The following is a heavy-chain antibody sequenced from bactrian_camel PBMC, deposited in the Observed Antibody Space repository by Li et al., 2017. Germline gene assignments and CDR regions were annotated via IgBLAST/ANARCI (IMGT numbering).Heavy chain of an antibody. CDR2: IYSEDGTT. Sequence: HVQLVESGGGLVQPGGSLRLSCAASGYADKRFCIGWVRQAPGKEREGVAYIYSEDGTTFYADSVKGRFTITQENAKDTLFVYLQMNSPKPEDTAMYYCAAVRYGVTWYPLCRARSADFGYWGQGTQVTVS. D-gene: IGHD5*01. CDR1: GYADKRFC. J-gene: IGHJ6*01. CDR3: AAVRYGVTWYPLCRARSADFGY. V-gene: IGHV3S1*01.